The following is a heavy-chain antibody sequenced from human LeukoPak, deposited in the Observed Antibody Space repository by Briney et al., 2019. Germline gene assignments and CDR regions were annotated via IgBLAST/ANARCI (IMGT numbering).Heavy chain of an antibody. CDR3: ARDLVDCSGGSCYSGGIDY. D-gene: IGHD2-15*01. J-gene: IGHJ4*02. V-gene: IGHV3-53*01. Sequence: GGSLRLSCAASGFTFSSNYMSWVRQAPGKGLEWVSVIYSGGSTYYADSVKGRFTISRDNSKNTLYLQMNSLRAEDTAVYYCARDLVDCSGGSCYSGGIDYWGQGTLVTVSS. CDR1: GFTFSSNY. CDR2: IYSGGST.